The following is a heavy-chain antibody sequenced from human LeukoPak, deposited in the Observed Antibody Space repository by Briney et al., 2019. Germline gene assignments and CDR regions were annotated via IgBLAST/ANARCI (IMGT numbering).Heavy chain of an antibody. CDR2: IGGGGRYI. CDR3: ARVSRVAYTSSWYLDY. Sequence: GGSLRLSCAASGFTFSSYTMNWVRQAPGKGLEWVSSIGGGGRYIYYADSMKGRFTISRDNAKNSLFLQMNSLSAEDTALYYCARVSRVAYTSSWYLDYWGQGTLVTVSS. J-gene: IGHJ4*02. D-gene: IGHD6-13*01. V-gene: IGHV3-21*01. CDR1: GFTFSSYT.